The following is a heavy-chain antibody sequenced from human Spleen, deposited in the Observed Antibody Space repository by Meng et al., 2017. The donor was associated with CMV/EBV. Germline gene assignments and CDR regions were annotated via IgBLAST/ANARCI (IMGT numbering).Heavy chain of an antibody. Sequence: GGSLRLSCAASGFRSSGYWMHWVRQVPGKGLEWVSRINGDGSSTSRADSVRGRFTISRDNAKNTVHLQMNSVRVEDTAVYYCARLSHITVSGVLIPSGMDVWGQGTTVTVSS. V-gene: IGHV3-74*01. CDR3: ARLSHITVSGVLIPSGMDV. CDR2: INGDGSST. D-gene: IGHD3-3*01. J-gene: IGHJ6*02. CDR1: GFRSSGYW.